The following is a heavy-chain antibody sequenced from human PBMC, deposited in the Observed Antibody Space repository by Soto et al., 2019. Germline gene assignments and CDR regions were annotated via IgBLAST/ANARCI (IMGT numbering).Heavy chain of an antibody. CDR2: TSSSSSYI. CDR1: GFTFSSYS. Sequence: GGSLRLSCAASGFTFSSYSMNWVRQAPGKGLEWVSSTSSSSSYIYYADSVKGRFTISRDNAKNSLYLQMNSLRAEDTAVYYCARVTLVGATHADAFDIWGQGTMVTVSS. D-gene: IGHD1-26*01. J-gene: IGHJ3*02. V-gene: IGHV3-21*01. CDR3: ARVTLVGATHADAFDI.